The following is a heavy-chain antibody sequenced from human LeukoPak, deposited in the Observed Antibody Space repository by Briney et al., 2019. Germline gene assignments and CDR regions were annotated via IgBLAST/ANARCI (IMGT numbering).Heavy chain of an antibody. D-gene: IGHD1-1*01. CDR1: GFTFSSYW. CDR2: IRSKANSYAT. J-gene: IGHJ4*02. Sequence: PGGSLRLSCAASGFTFSSYWMSWVRQASGKGLEWVGRIRSKANSYATAYAASVKGRFTISRDDSKNTAYLQMNSLKTEDTAVYYCTSGLSVRRSNNTPVDYWGQGTLVTVSS. V-gene: IGHV3-73*01. CDR3: TSGLSVRRSNNTPVDY.